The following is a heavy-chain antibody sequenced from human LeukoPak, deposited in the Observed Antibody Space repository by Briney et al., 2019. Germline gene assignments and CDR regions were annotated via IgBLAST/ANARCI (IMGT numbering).Heavy chain of an antibody. CDR3: AKFEQGFGESFFDY. Sequence: PGGSLRLSCAASGFTFSSYAMSWVRQTPGKGLEWVSSISGGGGSTYHADSVKGRFTISRDNSKNMLYLQMNSLRAEDTAVYYCAKFEQGFGESFFDYWGQGTLVTVSS. V-gene: IGHV3-23*01. J-gene: IGHJ4*02. CDR1: GFTFSSYA. D-gene: IGHD3-10*01. CDR2: ISGGGGST.